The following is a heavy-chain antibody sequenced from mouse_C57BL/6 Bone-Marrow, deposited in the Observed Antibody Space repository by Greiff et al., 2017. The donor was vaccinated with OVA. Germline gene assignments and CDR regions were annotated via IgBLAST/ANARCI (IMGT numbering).Heavy chain of an antibody. CDR2: ISDGGSYT. V-gene: IGHV5-4*03. D-gene: IGHD1-1*01. CDR1: GFTFSSYA. J-gene: IGHJ1*03. CDR3: ARPPGYYGSSLWYFDV. Sequence: EVKVVESGGGLVKPGGSLKLSCAASGFTFSSYAMSWVRQTQEKRLELVATISDGGSYTYYPDNVKGRFTISRAKAKNTLYLQMRHLKSEDTAMYYCARPPGYYGSSLWYFDVWGTGTTVTVSS.